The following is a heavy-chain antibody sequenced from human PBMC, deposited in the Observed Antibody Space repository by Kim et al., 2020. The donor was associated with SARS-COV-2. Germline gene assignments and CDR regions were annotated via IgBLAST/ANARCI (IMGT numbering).Heavy chain of an antibody. CDR3: AKDRRGYSYGHADY. Sequence: GGSLRLSCAASGFTFSDYAMHWVRQAPGKGLEWVSGISWNSGSIGYADSVKGRFTISRDNAKNSLYLQMNSLRAEDTALYYCAKDRRGYSYGHADYWGRGGIVTAAS. V-gene: IGHV3-9*01. J-gene: IGHJ4*02. CDR2: ISWNSGSI. CDR1: GFTFSDYA. D-gene: IGHD5-18*01.